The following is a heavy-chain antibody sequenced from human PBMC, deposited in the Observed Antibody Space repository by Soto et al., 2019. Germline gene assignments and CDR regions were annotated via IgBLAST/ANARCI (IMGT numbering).Heavy chain of an antibody. CDR2: MWFDGKHQ. Sequence: QVQLVESGGGVVQPGRSLRLSCAASGFTFSTYGMHWVRQAPGKGLEWVAVMWFDGKHQYYADSVKGRFTISRDNSKKTLYLQMNSLRADDTALYYCARWTYYDSSGYYYVFDYWCQGTLVTVSS. J-gene: IGHJ4*02. CDR1: GFTFSTYG. CDR3: ARWTYYDSSGYYYVFDY. V-gene: IGHV3-33*01. D-gene: IGHD3-22*01.